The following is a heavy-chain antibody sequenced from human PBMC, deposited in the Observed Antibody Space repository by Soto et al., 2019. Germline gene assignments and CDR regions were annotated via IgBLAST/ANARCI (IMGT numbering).Heavy chain of an antibody. V-gene: IGHV3-48*02. CDR1: GFSFSAFS. CDR2: ISSTSNTI. Sequence: GGSLRLSCASSGFSFSAFSMNWVRQAPGKGLEWVSYISSTSNTIYYADSVKGRFTISRDNAQNTLCLQMNSLRDEDTAVYYCAREGGRYCRSTRCYNPLAIWSQGSMV. J-gene: IGHJ3*02. CDR3: AREGGRYCRSTRCYNPLAI. D-gene: IGHD2-2*02.